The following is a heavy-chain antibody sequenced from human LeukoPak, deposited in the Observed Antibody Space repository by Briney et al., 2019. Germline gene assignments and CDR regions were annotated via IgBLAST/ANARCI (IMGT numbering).Heavy chain of an antibody. Sequence: SETLSLTCAVYGGSFIGFHWNWIRQPPGKGLEWIGDINHSGSTNYNPSLTSRVTISVDPSKNQFSLNLSSVTAADTAVYYCARHHHSRLGDWFDPWGQGTLVTVSS. CDR3: ARHHHSRLGDWFDP. D-gene: IGHD3-22*01. CDR2: INHSGST. CDR1: GGSFIGFH. V-gene: IGHV4-34*01. J-gene: IGHJ5*02.